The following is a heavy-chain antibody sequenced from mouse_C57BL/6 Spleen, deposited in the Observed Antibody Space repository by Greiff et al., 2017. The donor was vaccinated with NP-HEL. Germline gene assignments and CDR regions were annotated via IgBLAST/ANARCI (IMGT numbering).Heavy chain of an antibody. CDR3: ARGGLGSSYVFAY. D-gene: IGHD1-1*01. J-gene: IGHJ3*01. Sequence: EVKLMESGPELVKPGASVKISCKASGYSFTGYYMNWVKQSPEKSLEWIGEINPSTGGTTYNQKFKAKATLTVDKSSSTAYMQLKSLTSEDSAVYYCARGGLGSSYVFAYWGQGTLVTVSA. CDR1: GYSFTGYY. V-gene: IGHV1-42*01. CDR2: INPSTGGT.